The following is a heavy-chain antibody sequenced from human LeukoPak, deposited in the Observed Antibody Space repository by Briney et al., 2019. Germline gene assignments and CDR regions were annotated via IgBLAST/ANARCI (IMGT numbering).Heavy chain of an antibody. Sequence: PGGSLRLSCAASGFTFSNYGMHRVRQAPGKGLEWVAVIWYDGSKNYYADSVKGRFTISRDNSKNTLYLQMNSLRVEDTAVYYCARGDYGYFYGMYVWGQGTTVTVSS. CDR2: IWYDGSKN. CDR3: ARGDYGYFYGMYV. J-gene: IGHJ6*02. CDR1: GFTFSNYG. V-gene: IGHV3-33*01.